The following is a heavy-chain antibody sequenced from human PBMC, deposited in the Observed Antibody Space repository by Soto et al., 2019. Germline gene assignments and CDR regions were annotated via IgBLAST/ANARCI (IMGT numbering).Heavy chain of an antibody. CDR1: GFAFSSYY. CDR3: AREKRANGYFDY. J-gene: IGHJ4*02. D-gene: IGHD4-17*01. V-gene: IGHV3-7*01. Sequence: EVKLVESGGGLVQPGGSLRLSCAASGFAFSSYYMSWVRQAPGKGLEWVANIKQDERETYYLDSVKGRFTISRDDAMNSLLLNMSSQRVDDTAGYYCAREKRANGYFDYWGQGTLVTVSS. CDR2: IKQDERET.